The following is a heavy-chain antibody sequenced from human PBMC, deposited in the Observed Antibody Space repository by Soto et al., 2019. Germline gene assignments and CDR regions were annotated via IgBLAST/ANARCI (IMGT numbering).Heavy chain of an antibody. D-gene: IGHD3-3*01. CDR2: IYYSGST. V-gene: IGHV4-61*08. J-gene: IGHJ6*02. Sequence: SETLSLTCAVSGGSISSGGYSWSWIRQPPGKGLEWIGYIYYSGSTNYNPSLRSRVTISVDTSKNQFSLKLSSVTAADTAVYYCAVAILEWFHHRGYYYYYGMDVWGQGTTVTVSS. CDR1: GGSISSGGYS. CDR3: AVAILEWFHHRGYYYYYGMDV.